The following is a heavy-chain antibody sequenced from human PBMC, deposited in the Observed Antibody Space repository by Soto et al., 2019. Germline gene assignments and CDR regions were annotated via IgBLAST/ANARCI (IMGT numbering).Heavy chain of an antibody. CDR3: ARARYCSSTSCQPGFGILDY. D-gene: IGHD2-2*01. CDR1: GFTFSSYS. CDR2: ISSSSSTI. V-gene: IGHV3-48*02. Sequence: PGGSLRLSCAASGFTFSSYSMNWVRQAPGKGLEWVSYISSSSSTIYYADSVKGRFTISRDNAKNSLYLQMNSLRDEDTAVYYCARARYCSSTSCQPGFGILDYWGQGTLVTVSS. J-gene: IGHJ4*02.